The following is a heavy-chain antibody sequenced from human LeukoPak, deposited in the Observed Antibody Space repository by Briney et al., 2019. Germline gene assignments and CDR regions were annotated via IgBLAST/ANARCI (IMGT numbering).Heavy chain of an antibody. D-gene: IGHD5-12*01. Sequence: GGSLRLSCVASGFSFSRSWMTWVRQASGEGLEWLANIKEDGSAKNYVGSVKGRFTISRDNAKNSLYLQMNSLSAEDTAVYYCARDSAYNAFDIWGQGTVVTVSS. J-gene: IGHJ3*02. CDR2: IKEDGSAK. CDR1: GFSFSRSW. V-gene: IGHV3-7*01. CDR3: ARDSAYNAFDI.